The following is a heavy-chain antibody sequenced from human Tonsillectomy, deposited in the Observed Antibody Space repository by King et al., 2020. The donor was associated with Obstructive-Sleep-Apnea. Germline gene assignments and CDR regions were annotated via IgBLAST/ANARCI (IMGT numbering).Heavy chain of an antibody. V-gene: IGHV3-21*01. J-gene: IGHJ4*02. CDR1: GFTFSSYS. CDR2: ISRSTSYL. D-gene: IGHD4-23*01. CDR3: ARGFDYGGNRFDY. Sequence: VQLVESGGGLVKPGGSLRLSCAASGFTFSSYSMNWVRQAPGKGLEWVSSISRSTSYLYYADSGKGRFTISRDNAKNSLYLQMNSLRAEDTAVYYCARGFDYGGNRFDYWGQGTLVTVSS.